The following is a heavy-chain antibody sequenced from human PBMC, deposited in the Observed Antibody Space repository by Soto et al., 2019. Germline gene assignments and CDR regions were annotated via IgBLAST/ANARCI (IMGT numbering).Heavy chain of an antibody. Sequence: GGSLRVSWAAAGFTISSYSRNWVRQDTGKGLEWVSSISSSSSYIYYADSVKGRFTISRDNAKNSLYLQMNSLRAEDTAVYYCARDLGAAAGEGTFDYWGQGTLVTVSS. CDR2: ISSSSSYI. V-gene: IGHV3-21*01. D-gene: IGHD6-13*01. J-gene: IGHJ4*02. CDR1: GFTISSYS. CDR3: ARDLGAAAGEGTFDY.